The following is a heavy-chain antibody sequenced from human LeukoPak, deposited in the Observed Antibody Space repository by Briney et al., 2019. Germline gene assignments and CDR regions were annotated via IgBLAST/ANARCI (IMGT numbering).Heavy chain of an antibody. Sequence: PGGSLRLSCAASGFTFSSYGMHWVRQAPGKGLEWVAVISYDGSNKYYADSVKGRFTISRDNSKNTLYLQMNSLRAEATAVYYCAKPSNSKQWLVQRRGNYFDYWGQGTLVTVSS. CDR1: GFTFSSYG. CDR2: ISYDGSNK. J-gene: IGHJ4*02. V-gene: IGHV3-30*18. CDR3: AKPSNSKQWLVQRRGNYFDY. D-gene: IGHD6-19*01.